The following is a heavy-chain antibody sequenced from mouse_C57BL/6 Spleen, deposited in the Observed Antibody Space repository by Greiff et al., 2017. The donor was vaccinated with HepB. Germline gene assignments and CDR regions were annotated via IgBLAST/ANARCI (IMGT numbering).Heavy chain of an antibody. Sequence: VQLQQSGPGLVKPSQSLFLTCSITGFPTTSGYYWIWIRQSPGKPLEWMGYITHSGETFYNPSLQSPISITRETSKNQFFLQLNSVTTEDTAMYYCAGASDSSGLSFAYWGQGTLVTVSA. D-gene: IGHD3-2*02. CDR1: GFPTTSGYY. CDR3: AGASDSSGLSFAY. CDR2: ITHSGET. J-gene: IGHJ3*01. V-gene: IGHV12-3*01.